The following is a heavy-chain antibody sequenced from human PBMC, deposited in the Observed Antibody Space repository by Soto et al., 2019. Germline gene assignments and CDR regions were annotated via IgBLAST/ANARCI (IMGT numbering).Heavy chain of an antibody. V-gene: IGHV4-59*08. CDR1: GGSISSYY. CDR3: ARWGLYCSGGSCYFDYYYGMDV. J-gene: IGHJ6*02. D-gene: IGHD2-15*01. CDR2: IYYSGST. Sequence: SETLSLTCTVSGGSISSYYWSWIRQPPGKGLEWIGYIYYSGSTNYNPSLKSRVTISVDTSKNQFSLKLSSVTAADTAVYYCARWGLYCSGGSCYFDYYYGMDVWGQGTLVTVSS.